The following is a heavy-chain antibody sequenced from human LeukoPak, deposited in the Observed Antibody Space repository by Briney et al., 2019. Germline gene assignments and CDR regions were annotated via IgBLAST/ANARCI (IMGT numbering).Heavy chain of an antibody. Sequence: GESLKISCKGSEYTFTSYWIGWVRQMPGKGPEWMGIIYPGDSQTRYSPSFQGQVTFSADKSISTAYLQWSSLKASDTAMYYCARLRVTMIRGVIIPRGNYCYFDLWGRGTLVTVSS. J-gene: IGHJ2*01. CDR2: IYPGDSQT. CDR1: EYTFTSYW. V-gene: IGHV5-51*01. D-gene: IGHD3-10*01. CDR3: ARLRVTMIRGVIIPRGNYCYFDL.